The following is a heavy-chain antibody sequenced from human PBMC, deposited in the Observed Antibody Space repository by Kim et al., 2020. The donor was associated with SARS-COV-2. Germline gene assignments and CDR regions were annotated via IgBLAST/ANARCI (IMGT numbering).Heavy chain of an antibody. V-gene: IGHV3-23*01. CDR1: GFTFSSYA. CDR3: AKASRRYSSSWYDYYYSGMDV. D-gene: IGHD6-13*01. J-gene: IGHJ6*02. CDR2: ISGSGGST. Sequence: GGSLRLSCAASGFTFSSYAMSWVRQAPGKGLEWVSAISGSGGSTYYADSVKGRFTISRDNSKNTLYLQMNSLRAEDTAVYYCAKASRRYSSSWYDYYYSGMDVWGQGTTVTVSS.